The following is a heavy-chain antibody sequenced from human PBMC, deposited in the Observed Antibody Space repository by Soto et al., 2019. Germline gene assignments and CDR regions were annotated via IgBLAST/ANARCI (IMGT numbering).Heavy chain of an antibody. CDR3: ARDKVITMLRGEFDS. V-gene: IGHV3-33*01. CDR2: IWYDGSNK. CDR1: GFTFSSYG. D-gene: IGHD3-10*01. Sequence: QVQLVESGGGVVQPGRSLRLSCAASGFTFSSYGMHWVRQAPGKGLEWVAVIWYDGSNKNYADSVKGRFTISRDNSKNTLYLQMNSLRAEDTAMYYCARDKVITMLRGEFDSWGQGTLVTVSS. J-gene: IGHJ4*02.